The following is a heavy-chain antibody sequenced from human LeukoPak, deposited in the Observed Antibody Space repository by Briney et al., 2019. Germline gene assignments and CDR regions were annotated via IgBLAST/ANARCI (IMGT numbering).Heavy chain of an antibody. CDR2: IYHSGST. Sequence: SETLSLTCAVSGYSISSSYYWGWIRQPPGKGLEWIGTIYHSGSTHYNPSLKSRVTLSVDTSKNQFSLKLRSVTAADTAVYYCASLPSSTVTHDYWGQGTLVTASS. V-gene: IGHV4-38-2*01. J-gene: IGHJ4*02. D-gene: IGHD4-11*01. CDR3: ASLPSSTVTHDY. CDR1: GYSISSSYY.